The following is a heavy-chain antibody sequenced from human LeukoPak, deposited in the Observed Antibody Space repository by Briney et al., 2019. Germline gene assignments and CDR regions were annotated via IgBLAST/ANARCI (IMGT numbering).Heavy chain of an antibody. CDR2: ISSTSTTK. V-gene: IGHV3-48*04. Sequence: GGSLRLSCAASAFTFSNYGMNWVRQTPGKGLEWVSYISSTSTTKSYADSVKGRFTISRDNARNTLFLQMNSLRAEDTAVYYCARVFATGPSFDYWGQGTLVAVSS. CDR3: ARVFATGPSFDY. J-gene: IGHJ4*02. D-gene: IGHD3-9*01. CDR1: AFTFSNYG.